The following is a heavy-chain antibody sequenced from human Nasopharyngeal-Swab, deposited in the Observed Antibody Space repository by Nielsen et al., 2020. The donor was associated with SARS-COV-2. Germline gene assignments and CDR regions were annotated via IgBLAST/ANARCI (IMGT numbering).Heavy chain of an antibody. J-gene: IGHJ6*03. Sequence: GSLRLSCVVYGGSFSSYYWGWIRQPPGKGLEWIAEINQSGSTNYNPSLGSRVTISVDTSKNQFSLRLTSVTAADTAVYYCARGLSGIVPSPFLGLGPYYSYYYMDVWGKGTTVTVSS. CDR3: ARGLSGIVPSPFLGLGPYYSYYYMDV. CDR1: GGSFSSYY. V-gene: IGHV4-34*01. CDR2: INQSGST. D-gene: IGHD2-8*01.